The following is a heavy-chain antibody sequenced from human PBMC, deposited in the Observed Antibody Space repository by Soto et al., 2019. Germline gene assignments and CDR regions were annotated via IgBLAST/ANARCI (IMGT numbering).Heavy chain of an antibody. J-gene: IGHJ4*02. CDR2: IYYSGST. D-gene: IGHD2-2*01. Sequence: QLQLQESGPGLVKPSETLSLTCTVSGGSISSSSYYWGWIRQPPGKGLEWIGSIYYSGSTYYNPSLKSRVTISVDTSKNQFSLKLSSVTAADTAVYYCARHPRFSAAIPTDWGQGTLVTVSS. CDR1: GGSISSSSYY. CDR3: ARHPRFSAAIPTD. V-gene: IGHV4-39*01.